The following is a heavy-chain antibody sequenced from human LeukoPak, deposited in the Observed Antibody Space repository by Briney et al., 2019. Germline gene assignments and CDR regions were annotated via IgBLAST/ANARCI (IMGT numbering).Heavy chain of an antibody. V-gene: IGHV3-23*01. CDR3: AKRGGYETMAAFDY. CDR1: GFTFNNYA. Sequence: GGSLRLSCAASGFTFNNYAMSWVRRAPGKGRDWVSAISPGGSDTYYADSLRGRFTISRDNSKKTLSLQMSSLRAEDSAVYYCAKRGGYETMAAFDYWGQGTLVTVSS. J-gene: IGHJ4*02. D-gene: IGHD3-10*01. CDR2: ISPGGSDT.